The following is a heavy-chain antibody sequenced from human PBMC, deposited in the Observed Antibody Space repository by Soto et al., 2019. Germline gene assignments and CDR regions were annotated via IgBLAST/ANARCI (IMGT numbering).Heavy chain of an antibody. Sequence: GGSLRLSCAASGFTFSSYNMNWVRQAPGKGLEWVSSISTSSTYIYYADSVKGRFTISRDNAKNSLYLQMNSLRAEDTAVYYCARDLDSTAMVTDYWGQGTLVTVSS. J-gene: IGHJ4*02. CDR1: GFTFSSYN. D-gene: IGHD5-18*01. CDR3: ARDLDSTAMVTDY. V-gene: IGHV3-21*01. CDR2: ISTSSTYI.